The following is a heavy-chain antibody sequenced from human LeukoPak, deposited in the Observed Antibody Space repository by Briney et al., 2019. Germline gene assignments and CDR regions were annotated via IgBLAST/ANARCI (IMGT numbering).Heavy chain of an antibody. CDR3: ARDRYDYVWGSYRYTRAFDY. J-gene: IGHJ4*02. Sequence: PSETLSLTCAVYGGSFSGYYWSWIRQPPGKGLEWIGEINHSGSTNYNPSLKSRVTISVDTSKNQFSLKLSSVTAADTAVYYCARDRYDYVWGSYRYTRAFDYWGQGTLVTVSS. CDR2: INHSGST. V-gene: IGHV4-34*01. D-gene: IGHD3-16*02. CDR1: GGSFSGYY.